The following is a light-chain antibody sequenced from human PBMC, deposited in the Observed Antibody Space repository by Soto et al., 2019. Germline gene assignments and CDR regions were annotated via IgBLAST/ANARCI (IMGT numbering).Light chain of an antibody. J-gene: IGLJ2*01. CDR3: QTWGTGIVV. CDR1: SGHSSYA. Sequence: QLVLTQSPSASASLGASVKLTCTLSSGHSSYAIAWHQQQPEKGPRYLMKLNSDGSHSKGDGIPDRFSGSSSGAERSLPISSLQSEDEADYYCQTWGTGIVVFGGGPKLTV. V-gene: IGLV4-69*01. CDR2: LNSDGSH.